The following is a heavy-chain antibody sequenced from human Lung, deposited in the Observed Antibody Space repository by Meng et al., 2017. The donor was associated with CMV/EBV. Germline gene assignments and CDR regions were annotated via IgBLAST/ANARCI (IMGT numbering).Heavy chain of an antibody. J-gene: IGHJ4*02. CDR1: GFTFSSYG. CDR3: AKAALYSSSWAPFDD. V-gene: IGHV3-30*02. D-gene: IGHD6-13*01. Sequence: GESXKISCAASGFTFSSYGMHWVHQAPGKGLEWVAFIRYDATNKYYADSVKGRFTISRDNSKNTLYLQMNSLRAEDTAVYYCAKAALYSSSWAPFDDSGQGXLVTVSS. CDR2: IRYDATNK.